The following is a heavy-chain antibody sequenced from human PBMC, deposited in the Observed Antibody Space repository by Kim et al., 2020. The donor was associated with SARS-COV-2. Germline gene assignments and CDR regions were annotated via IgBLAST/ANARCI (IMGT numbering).Heavy chain of an antibody. J-gene: IGHJ6*02. Sequence: GGSLRLSCAASGFTFSSYGMHWVRQAPGKGLEWVAVIWYDGSNKYYADSVKGRFTISRDNSKNTLFLQMNSMRAEDTAVYYCAKDLLTTVTTAGYGMDVWGQGTTVTLSS. V-gene: IGHV3-33*06. CDR3: AKDLLTTVTTAGYGMDV. D-gene: IGHD4-17*01. CDR2: IWYDGSNK. CDR1: GFTFSSYG.